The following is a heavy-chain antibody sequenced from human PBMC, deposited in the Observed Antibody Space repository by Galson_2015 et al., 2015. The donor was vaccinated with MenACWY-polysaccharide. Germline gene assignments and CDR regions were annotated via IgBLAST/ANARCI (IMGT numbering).Heavy chain of an antibody. CDR3: VRETSGTSAFV. Sequence: ETLSLTCTVSGDSISSSSYYWGWIRQPPGKGLEWIGGIDYGGSTYYKPSPTSRLTISVDTSRNQFSLRLRSVTDADTAVYYCVRETSGTSAFVWGQGTLVTVSS. CDR1: GDSISSSSYY. J-gene: IGHJ4*02. CDR2: IDYGGST. V-gene: IGHV4-39*01. D-gene: IGHD3-3*02.